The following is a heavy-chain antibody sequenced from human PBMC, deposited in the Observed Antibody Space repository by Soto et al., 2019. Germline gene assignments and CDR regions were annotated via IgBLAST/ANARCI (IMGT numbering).Heavy chain of an antibody. J-gene: IGHJ4*02. V-gene: IGHV1-3*01. CDR3: TRDLNGGNPFEY. Sequence: QVPLVQSGAEVKKPGASVRISCKASGYTLTNYAIHWVRQAAGESLEWLAWIDPGSGNPAYSQKFLDRLTLTRNFAASTFYMDLSSLTSGDTAVYFCTRDLNGGNPFEYWGQGTLVTVS. CDR2: IDPGSGNP. CDR1: GYTLTNYA. D-gene: IGHD2-8*01.